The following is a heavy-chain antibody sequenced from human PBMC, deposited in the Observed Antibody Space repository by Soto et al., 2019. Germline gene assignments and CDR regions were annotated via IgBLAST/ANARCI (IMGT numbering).Heavy chain of an antibody. V-gene: IGHV4-34*01. CDR3: ARVTIFGVVSKFDY. CDR2: INHSGST. D-gene: IGHD3-3*01. J-gene: IGHJ4*02. CDR1: GGSFSGYY. Sequence: SETLSLTCAVYGGSFSGYYWSWIRQPPGKGLEWIGEINHSGSTNYNPPHKSRVTISVGTSKNQFSLKLSSVTAADTAVYYCARVTIFGVVSKFDYWGQGTLVTVSS.